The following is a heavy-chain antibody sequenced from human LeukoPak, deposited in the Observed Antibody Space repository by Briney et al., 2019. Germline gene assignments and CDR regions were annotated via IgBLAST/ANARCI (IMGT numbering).Heavy chain of an antibody. J-gene: IGHJ3*02. CDR2: IYYSGST. V-gene: IGHV4-59*06. Sequence: SETLSLTCTVSGGSISSYYWSWIRQHPGKGLEWIGYIYYSGSTYYNPSLKSRVTISVDTSKNQFSLKLSSVTAADTAVYYCARDSTMLTAFDIWGQGTMVTVSS. D-gene: IGHD3-10*02. CDR1: GGSISSYY. CDR3: ARDSTMLTAFDI.